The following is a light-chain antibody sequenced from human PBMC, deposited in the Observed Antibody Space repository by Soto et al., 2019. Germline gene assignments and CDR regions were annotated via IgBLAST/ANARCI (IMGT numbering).Light chain of an antibody. CDR2: EGT. CDR1: SSDVGSYNL. J-gene: IGLJ1*01. CDR3: AAWDDSLNASV. V-gene: IGLV2-23*01. Sequence: QSVLTQPASVSGSLGQSITISCTGSSSDVGSYNLVSWYQQHPGKAPKLMIYEGTKRPSGVSNRFSGSKSGNTASLTISGLQAEDEADYYCAAWDDSLNASVFGGGTKLTVL.